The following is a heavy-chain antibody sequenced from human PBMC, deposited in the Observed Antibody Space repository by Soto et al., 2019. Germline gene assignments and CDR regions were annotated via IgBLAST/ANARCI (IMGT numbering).Heavy chain of an antibody. J-gene: IGHJ3*02. CDR2: IYYSGST. CDR3: ARHDLEHDRLRDAFDI. V-gene: IGHV4-39*01. Sequence: QLQLQESGPGLVKPSETLSLTCTVSGGSISSSSYYWGWIRQPPGKGLEWIGSIYYSGSTYYNPSLKSRVTISVDTSKNQFSLKLSSVTAADTAVYYCARHDLEHDRLRDAFDIWGQGTMVTVSS. CDR1: GGSISSSSYY. D-gene: IGHD1-1*01.